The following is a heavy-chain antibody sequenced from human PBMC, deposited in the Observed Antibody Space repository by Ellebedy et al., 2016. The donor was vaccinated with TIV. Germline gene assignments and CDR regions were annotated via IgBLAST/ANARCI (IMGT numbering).Heavy chain of an antibody. CDR2: IYYTGST. CDR3: ARHAGSSWYKGWVY. CDR1: GGSISSSSYY. V-gene: IGHV4-39*01. Sequence: SETLSLTCTVSGGSISSSSYYWGWIRQPPGKGLEWIGTIYYTGSTYNNPSLKSRVTTSVDTSTNQFSLKLSSVTAADTAVYYCARHAGSSWYKGWVYWGQGTLVTVSP. D-gene: IGHD6-13*01. J-gene: IGHJ4*02.